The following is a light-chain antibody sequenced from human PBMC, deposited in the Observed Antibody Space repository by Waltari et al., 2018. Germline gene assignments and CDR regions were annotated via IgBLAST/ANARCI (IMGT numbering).Light chain of an antibody. Sequence: DIVMTQSPDSLAVSLGERATINCKSSQSVLYSSNNKNYLALYQHKPGQPPKLIIYWASTRESGVPDRFSGSESGTDFTLTISSLQAEDVAVYYCQQYYNSPLTFGGGTKVEIK. CDR1: QSVLYSSNNKNY. J-gene: IGKJ4*01. CDR3: QQYYNSPLT. V-gene: IGKV4-1*01. CDR2: WAS.